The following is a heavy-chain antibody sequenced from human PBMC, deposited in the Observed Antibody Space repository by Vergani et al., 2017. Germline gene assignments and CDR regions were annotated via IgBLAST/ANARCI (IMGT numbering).Heavy chain of an antibody. CDR1: GFTFNQYG. J-gene: IGHJ1*01. Sequence: QVQLVESGGGVVQPGRSLRLSCAASGFTFNQYGMHWDRQAPGKGLEWVAVISYDGTQKYYADSVKGRFTISRDNSKSTLYLQMNSLRTEDTAVYYCATKSCGTPGCQIGYFREWGQGTLVTVSS. V-gene: IGHV3-30*03. CDR3: ATKSCGTPGCQIGYFRE. D-gene: IGHD1-1*01. CDR2: ISYDGTQK.